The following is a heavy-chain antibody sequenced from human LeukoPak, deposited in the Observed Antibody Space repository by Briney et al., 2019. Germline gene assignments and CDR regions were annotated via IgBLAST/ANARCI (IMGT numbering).Heavy chain of an antibody. CDR3: ASTPNGVAAIYFDY. V-gene: IGHV3-48*01. Sequence: GGSLRLSCAASGFTFSSYWMHWVRQAPGKGLVWVSYISSSGSTIYYADSVKGRFTISRDNAKNTLYLQMNSLRTGDTAVYYCASTPNGVAAIYFDYWGQGTLVTVSS. D-gene: IGHD2-15*01. CDR1: GFTFSSYW. J-gene: IGHJ4*02. CDR2: ISSSGSTI.